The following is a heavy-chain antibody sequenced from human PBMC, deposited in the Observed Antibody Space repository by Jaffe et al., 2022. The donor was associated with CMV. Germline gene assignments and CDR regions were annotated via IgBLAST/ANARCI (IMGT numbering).Heavy chain of an antibody. CDR3: ARETWQQLILDY. CDR1: GYTFTSYA. D-gene: IGHD6-13*01. J-gene: IGHJ4*02. CDR2: INAGNGNT. V-gene: IGHV1-3*01. Sequence: QVQLVQSGAEVKKPGASVKVSCKASGYTFTSYAMHWVRQAPGQRLEWMGWINAGNGNTKYSQKFQGRVTITRDTSASTAYMELSSLRSEDTAVYYCARETWQQLILDYWGQGTLVTVSS.